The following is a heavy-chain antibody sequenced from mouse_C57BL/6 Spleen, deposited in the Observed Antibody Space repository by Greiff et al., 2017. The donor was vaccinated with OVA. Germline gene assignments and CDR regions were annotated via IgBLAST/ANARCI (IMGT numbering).Heavy chain of an antibody. J-gene: IGHJ3*01. CDR3: TRDDGYYRGFAY. CDR2: IDPETGGT. Sequence: QVQLQQSGAELVRPGASVTLSCKASGYTFTDYEMHWVKQTPVHGLEWIGAIDPETGGTAYNQKFKGKAILTADKSSSTAYMELRSLTSEDSAVYYCTRDDGYYRGFAYWGQGTLVTVSA. CDR1: GYTFTDYE. D-gene: IGHD2-3*01. V-gene: IGHV1-15*01.